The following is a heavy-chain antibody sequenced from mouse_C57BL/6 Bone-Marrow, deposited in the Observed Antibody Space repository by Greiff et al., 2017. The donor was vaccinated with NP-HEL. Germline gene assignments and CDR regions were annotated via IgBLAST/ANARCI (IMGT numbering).Heavy chain of an antibody. CDR2: IRSKSNNYAT. J-gene: IGHJ2*01. CDR3: VRQTGKGYYFDY. D-gene: IGHD4-1*01. CDR1: GFSFNTYA. Sequence: EVQGVESGGGLVQPKGSLKLSCAASGFSFNTYAMNWVRQAPGKGLEWVARIRSKSNNYATYYADSVKDRFTISRDDSESMLYLQMNNLKTEDTAMYYGVRQTGKGYYFDYWGQGTTLTVSS. V-gene: IGHV10-1*01.